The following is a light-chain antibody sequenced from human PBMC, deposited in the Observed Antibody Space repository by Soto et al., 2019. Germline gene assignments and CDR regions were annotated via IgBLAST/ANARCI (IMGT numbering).Light chain of an antibody. CDR3: SSYTSSSTVV. J-gene: IGLJ2*01. CDR2: EVS. V-gene: IGLV2-14*01. CDR1: SSDVGGYNY. Sequence: QAVVTQPASVSGSPGQSITISCTGTSSDVGGYNYVSWYQQHPGKAPKVMIYEVSNRPSGVSNRFSGSKSGNTASLTISGLQAEDEADYYCSSYTSSSTVVFGGGTKLTVL.